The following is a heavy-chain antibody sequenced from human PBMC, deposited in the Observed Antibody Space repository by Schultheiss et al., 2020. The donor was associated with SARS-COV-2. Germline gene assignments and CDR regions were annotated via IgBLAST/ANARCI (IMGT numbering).Heavy chain of an antibody. V-gene: IGHV4-34*10. CDR2: INHSGST. CDR1: GGSFSGYY. CDR3: ARLSGYVPEVFDY. Sequence: SETLSLTCAVYGGSFSGYYWSWIRQPPGKGLEWIGEINHSGSTNYNPSLKSRITMSVDTSKNQFSLKLSSVTVADTAVYYCARLSGYVPEVFDYWGQGTLVTVSS. D-gene: IGHD5-12*01. J-gene: IGHJ4*02.